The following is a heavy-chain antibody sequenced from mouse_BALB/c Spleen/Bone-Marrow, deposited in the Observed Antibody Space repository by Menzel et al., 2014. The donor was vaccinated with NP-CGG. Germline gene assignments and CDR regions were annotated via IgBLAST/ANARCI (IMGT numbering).Heavy chain of an antibody. CDR3: ARDVDY. J-gene: IGHJ2*01. CDR1: GSTFSTYW. CDR2: INPTTDYT. Sequence: SGSTFSTYWMHWVKQRPGQGLEWIGYINPTTDYTEYNQKFKDKATLTADRSSSTAYMQLSSLTSEDSAVYYCARDVDYWGQGTTLTVSS. V-gene: IGHV1-4*01.